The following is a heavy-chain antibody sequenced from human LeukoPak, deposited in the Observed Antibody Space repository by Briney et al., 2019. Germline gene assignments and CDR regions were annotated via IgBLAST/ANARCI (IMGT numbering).Heavy chain of an antibody. V-gene: IGHV1-2*06. CDR2: INPNSGGT. D-gene: IGHD3-10*01. CDR3: ARGGFGSGSHFDY. J-gene: IGHJ4*02. CDR1: GYTFTGYY. Sequence: ASVKVSRKASGYTFTGYYMHWVRQAPGQGLGWMGRINPNSGGTNYAQKFQGRVTMTRDTSISTAYMELNNLRSEDTAIYYCARGGFGSGSHFDYWGQGTLVTVSS.